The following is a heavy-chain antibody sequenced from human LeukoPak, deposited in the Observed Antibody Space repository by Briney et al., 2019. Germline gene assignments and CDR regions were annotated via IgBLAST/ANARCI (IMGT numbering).Heavy chain of an antibody. J-gene: IGHJ5*02. Sequence: PSETLSLTCTVSGGSISSHYWGWIRQPPGKGLEWIGYIYYNGGTNYDPSLKSRVTISVGTSKNQFSLKLSSVTAADTAVYYCARAGGQQWLVENWFDPWGQGTLVTVSS. CDR1: GGSISSHY. CDR2: IYYNGGT. CDR3: ARAGGQQWLVENWFDP. V-gene: IGHV4-59*08. D-gene: IGHD6-19*01.